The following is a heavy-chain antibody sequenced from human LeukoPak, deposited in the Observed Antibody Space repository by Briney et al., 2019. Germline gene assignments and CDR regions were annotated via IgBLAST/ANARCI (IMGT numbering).Heavy chain of an antibody. V-gene: IGHV3-21*01. CDR1: GFTFSSFS. CDR3: TRARHRYSSSWYSLLDYYGMDV. CDR2: ISTSSSYI. Sequence: GGSLRLSCAASGFTFSSFSMNWVRQAPGKGLEWVSSISTSSSYIYYADSVKGQFTISRDNAKNSLYLQMNSLRAEDTAVYYCTRARHRYSSSWYSLLDYYGMDVWGQGTTVTVSS. J-gene: IGHJ6*02. D-gene: IGHD6-13*01.